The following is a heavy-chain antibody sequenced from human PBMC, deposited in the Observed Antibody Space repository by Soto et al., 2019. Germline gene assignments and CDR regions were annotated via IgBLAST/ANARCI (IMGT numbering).Heavy chain of an antibody. Sequence: QVQLVQSGAEVNKPGASVKISCKTSGYTFSNYAISWVRQTPGQGLEWMGWVSPYNGIANYTQKFQGRVTMTTDTSTATAHMELTSLRSDDTAMYYCARGTSLIMAAPAYWGQGTLVTVSS. J-gene: IGHJ4*02. D-gene: IGHD2-8*01. CDR2: VSPYNGIA. CDR1: GYTFSNYA. CDR3: ARGTSLIMAAPAY. V-gene: IGHV1-18*04.